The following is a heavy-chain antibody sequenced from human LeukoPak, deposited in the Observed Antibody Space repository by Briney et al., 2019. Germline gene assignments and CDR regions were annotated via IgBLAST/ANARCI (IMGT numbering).Heavy chain of an antibody. J-gene: IGHJ6*03. CDR2: ISGSGGST. CDR1: GFTFSSYA. D-gene: IGHD3-22*01. Sequence: GGSLRLSCAASGFTFSSYAMSWVRQAPGKGLEWVSAISGSGGSTYYADSVKGRFTIPRDNSKNTLYLQMNSLRAEDTAVYYCAKDYYDSSGYYLYYYYYYMDVWGKGTTVTVSS. CDR3: AKDYYDSSGYYLYYYYYYMDV. V-gene: IGHV3-23*01.